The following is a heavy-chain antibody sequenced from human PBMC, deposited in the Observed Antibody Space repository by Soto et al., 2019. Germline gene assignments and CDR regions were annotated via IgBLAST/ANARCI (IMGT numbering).Heavy chain of an antibody. CDR2: IWYDGSNK. CDR3: ASLFLSSPGP. Sequence: SCKASGYTFTSYGMHWVRQAPGKGLEWVAVIWYDGSNKYYADSVKGRFTISRDNSKNTLYLQMNSLRAEDTAVYYCASLFLSSPGPWGQGTLVTVSS. D-gene: IGHD2-21*01. J-gene: IGHJ5*02. V-gene: IGHV3-33*01. CDR1: GYTFTSYG.